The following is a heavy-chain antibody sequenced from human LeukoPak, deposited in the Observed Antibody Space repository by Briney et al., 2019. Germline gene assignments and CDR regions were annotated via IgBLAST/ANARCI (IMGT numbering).Heavy chain of an antibody. CDR3: ARDNGDTAPFAS. CDR2: IYYSGST. CDR1: GGSISSYY. J-gene: IGHJ5*01. D-gene: IGHD5-18*01. Sequence: PSETLSLTCTVSGGSISSYYWSWIRQPPGKGLEWIGYIYYSGSTNYNPSLKSRVTISVDTSKNQFSLKLSSVTAADTAVYYCARDNGDTAPFASWGQGTLVTVSS. V-gene: IGHV4-59*12.